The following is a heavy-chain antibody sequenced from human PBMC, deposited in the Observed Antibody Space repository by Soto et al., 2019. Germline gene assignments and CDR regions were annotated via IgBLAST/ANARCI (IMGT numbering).Heavy chain of an antibody. V-gene: IGHV3-53*01. CDR2: LYDVDGS. J-gene: IGHJ3*01. D-gene: IGHD1-1*01. CDR3: ASWHEREHAYDV. CDR1: GLTVSGKKY. Sequence: GGSLRLSCAAFGLTVSGKKYVAWVRQAPGKGLEWVSALYDVDGSFYADSVKGRFTTSSDSSKTTVYLQMNGLRPDDTAVYYCASWHEREHAYDVWGQGTTVTVSS.